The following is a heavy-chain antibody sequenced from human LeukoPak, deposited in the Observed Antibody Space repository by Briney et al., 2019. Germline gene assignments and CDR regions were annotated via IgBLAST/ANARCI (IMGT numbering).Heavy chain of an antibody. CDR1: GGSISSYY. Sequence: SETLSLTCTVSGGSISSYYWSWIRQPPGKGLEWIRYIYYSGSTNYNPSLKSRVTISVDTSKNQFSLKLSSVTAADTAVYYCARVRLVGATAFDYWGQGTLVTVSS. D-gene: IGHD1-26*01. V-gene: IGHV4-59*01. J-gene: IGHJ4*02. CDR3: ARVRLVGATAFDY. CDR2: IYYSGST.